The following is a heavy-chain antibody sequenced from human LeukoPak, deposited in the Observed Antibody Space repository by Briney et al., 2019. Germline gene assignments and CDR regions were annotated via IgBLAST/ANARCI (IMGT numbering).Heavy chain of an antibody. CDR3: AKADSYSSSWHDYYFDY. D-gene: IGHD6-13*01. CDR2: ISGSGGST. CDR1: GFTFDDYA. Sequence: PGGSLRLSCAAPGFTFDDYAMSWVRQAPGKGLEWVSAISGSGGSTYYADSVKGRFTISRDNSKNTLYLQMNSLRAEDTAVYYCAKADSYSSSWHDYYFDYWGQGTLVTVSS. J-gene: IGHJ4*02. V-gene: IGHV3-23*01.